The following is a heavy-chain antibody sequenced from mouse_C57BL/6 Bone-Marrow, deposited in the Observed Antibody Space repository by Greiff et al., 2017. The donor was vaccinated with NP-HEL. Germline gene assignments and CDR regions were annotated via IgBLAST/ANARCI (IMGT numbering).Heavy chain of an antibody. J-gene: IGHJ1*03. CDR2: IDPEDGDT. V-gene: IGHV14-1*01. Sequence: VQLQQSGAELVRPGASVKLSCTASGFNIKDYYMHWVKQRPEQGLEWIGSIDPEDGDTEYAPKFQGKATMTADTSSNTAYLQLSSLTSEDTAVYYCTTKSSSYLWYFDVWGTGTTVTVSS. CDR3: TTKSSSYLWYFDV. D-gene: IGHD1-1*01. CDR1: GFNIKDYY.